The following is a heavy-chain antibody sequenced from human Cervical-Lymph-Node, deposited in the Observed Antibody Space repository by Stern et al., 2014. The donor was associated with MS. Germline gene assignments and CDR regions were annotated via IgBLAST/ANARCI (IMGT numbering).Heavy chain of an antibody. V-gene: IGHV3-72*01. CDR3: SRDSSGDY. CDR1: GFSFSDFY. Sequence: EVQLVESGGGLVQPGGSLRHSCAASGFSFSDFYMDWVRQAPGKGLEWVGRSRNKAKSYTTDYAASVKGRFTISRDDSKNSLYLQMNSLKTEDTAVYYCSRDSSGDYWGPGTLVTVSS. CDR2: SRNKAKSYTT. J-gene: IGHJ4*02.